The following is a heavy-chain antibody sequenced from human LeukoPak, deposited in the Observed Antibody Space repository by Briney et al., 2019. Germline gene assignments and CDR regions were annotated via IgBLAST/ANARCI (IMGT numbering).Heavy chain of an antibody. CDR1: GFSVSAHY. CDR2: LFGGDTI. J-gene: IGHJ4*02. V-gene: IGHV3-53*01. D-gene: IGHD1-26*01. CDR3: AGRRGSSFDY. Sequence: GGSLRLSCAAPGFSVSAHYMSWVRQAPGKGLEWVSTLFGGDTIDYTDSAKGRFTISRDNSGNTLYLQMNNLRADDTAVYYCAGRRGSSFDYWGRGTQVIVSS.